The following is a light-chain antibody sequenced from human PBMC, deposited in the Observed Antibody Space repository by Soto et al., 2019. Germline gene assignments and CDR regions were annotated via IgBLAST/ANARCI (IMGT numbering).Light chain of an antibody. J-gene: IGLJ1*01. CDR1: SSDVGGYNF. CDR2: EVN. CDR3: SSYAGTNNRYV. V-gene: IGLV2-8*01. Sequence: QSALTQPPSASGSPGQSVTISCTGTSSDVGGYNFVSWYQQHPGKAPKLIIYEVNKRPSGVPDRFSASKSGNTASLTVSGLQAEDEADYYCSSYAGTNNRYVFGTGTKAHRP.